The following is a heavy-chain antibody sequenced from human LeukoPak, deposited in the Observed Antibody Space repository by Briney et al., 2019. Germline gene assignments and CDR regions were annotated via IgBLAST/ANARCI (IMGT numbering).Heavy chain of an antibody. CDR2: IYSGGST. D-gene: IGHD3-22*01. V-gene: IGHV3-66*01. Sequence: PGGSLRLSCAASGFTFSNYWMKWVRQAPGKGLEWVSVIYSGGSTYYADSVKGRFTISRDNSKNTLYLQMNSLRAEDTAVYYCARELSSNGSGYYFDYWGQGTLVTVSS. CDR1: GFTFSNYW. CDR3: ARELSSNGSGYYFDY. J-gene: IGHJ4*02.